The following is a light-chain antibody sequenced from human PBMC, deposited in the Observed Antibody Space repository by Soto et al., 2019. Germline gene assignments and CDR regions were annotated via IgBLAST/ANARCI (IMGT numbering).Light chain of an antibody. CDR2: GSF. Sequence: PLSCWASQNVRNNLAWYQQKPGQAPRLLIYGSFTRATGIPARFSGSGSGTEFTLTISSLQSEDFAVYYCLHYNNWPPELTFGGGTEVEIK. V-gene: IGKV3-15*01. CDR1: QNVRNN. CDR3: LHYNNWPPELT. J-gene: IGKJ4*01.